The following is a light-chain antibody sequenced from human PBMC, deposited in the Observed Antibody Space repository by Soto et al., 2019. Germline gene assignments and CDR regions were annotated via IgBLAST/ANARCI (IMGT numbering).Light chain of an antibody. CDR1: QGISSW. Sequence: DIQMTQSPSSVSASVGDRVTITCRASQGISSWLAWYQQKPGEAPKLLIYGASNLQSGVPSRFGGSGSGTDFTLTISSLQPEDFATYHCQHATMFPVSFGVGTKVEIK. CDR3: QHATMFPVS. V-gene: IGKV1-12*01. CDR2: GAS. J-gene: IGKJ4*01.